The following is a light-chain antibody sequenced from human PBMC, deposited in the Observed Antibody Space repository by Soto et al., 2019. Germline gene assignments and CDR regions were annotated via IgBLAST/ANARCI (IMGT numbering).Light chain of an antibody. CDR1: QSVSIH. Sequence: ETVMTHSPGTLSGAVGERATRSCRPSQSVSIHLAWYQKKPGQAPRLLIFDTSTRATGIPARLSGSGSGTEFTLKIRSLQSEDFAVYYCQQYRNWHPITVGQGTRLEIK. CDR3: QQYRNWHPIT. V-gene: IGKV3-15*01. J-gene: IGKJ5*01. CDR2: DTS.